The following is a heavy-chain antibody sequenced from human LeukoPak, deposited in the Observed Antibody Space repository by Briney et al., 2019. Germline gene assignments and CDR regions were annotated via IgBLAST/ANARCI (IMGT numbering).Heavy chain of an antibody. Sequence: GGSLRLSCVASGFTVSSNYMHWVRQAPGKGLEWVSVIYSGGSTYYADSVKGRFTISRDTSKNTVFLQMNSLRVDDTAVYYCAGDPRVEFLGYYYFGMDVWGLGTTVTVS. D-gene: IGHD3-10*01. CDR3: AGDPRVEFLGYYYFGMDV. CDR2: IYSGGST. CDR1: GFTVSSNY. V-gene: IGHV3-66*01. J-gene: IGHJ6*02.